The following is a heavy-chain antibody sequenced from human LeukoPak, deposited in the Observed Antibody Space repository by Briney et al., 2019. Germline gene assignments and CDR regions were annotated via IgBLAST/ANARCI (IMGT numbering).Heavy chain of an antibody. CDR1: GFTFSSYA. CDR2: ISDSGGST. D-gene: IGHD1-26*01. J-gene: IGHJ2*01. Sequence: GGSLRLSCAASGFTFSSYAMSWVRQAPGKGLEWVAAISDSGGSTYYADSVKGRFTISRDNSKNTLYLQMNSLRAEDTAVYYCAKDSGSYPTGYFDLWGRGTLVTVSS. V-gene: IGHV3-23*01. CDR3: AKDSGSYPTGYFDL.